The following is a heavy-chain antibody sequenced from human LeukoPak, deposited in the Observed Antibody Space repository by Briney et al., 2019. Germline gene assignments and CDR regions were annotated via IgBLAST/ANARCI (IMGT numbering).Heavy chain of an antibody. V-gene: IGHV4-38-2*02. CDR3: ARGESGMNDYGDYSYMDV. D-gene: IGHD4-17*01. CDR2: IYHSGST. CDR1: GYSISSGYY. J-gene: IGHJ6*03. Sequence: PSETLSLTCTDSGYSISSGYYWGWIRQPPGKGLEWIGSIYHSGSTYYNPSLKSRVTISVDTSKNQFSLKLSSVTAADTAVYYCARGESGMNDYGDYSYMDVWGKGTTVTVSS.